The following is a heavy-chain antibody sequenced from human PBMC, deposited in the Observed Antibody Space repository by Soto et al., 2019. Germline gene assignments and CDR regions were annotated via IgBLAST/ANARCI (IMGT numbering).Heavy chain of an antibody. J-gene: IGHJ4*02. CDR1: GFTVSSYA. D-gene: IGHD5-18*01. Sequence: LRICCAACGFTVSSYAMTWLRKTPGKGLEWVSSITSTGDRAYYADSVKGRFTVSRDNSKNTLYLQMNSLRAEDTAVYYCAKYYMVTRSPFDYWGQGTLVSVPS. V-gene: IGHV3-23*01. CDR2: ITSTGDRA. CDR3: AKYYMVTRSPFDY.